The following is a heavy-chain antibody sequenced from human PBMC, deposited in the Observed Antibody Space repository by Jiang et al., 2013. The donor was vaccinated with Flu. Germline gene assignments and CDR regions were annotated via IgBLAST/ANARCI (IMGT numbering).Heavy chain of an antibody. J-gene: IGHJ3*02. CDR2: IYYSGST. Sequence: PGLVKPSETLSLTCTVSGGSTSSYYWSWIRQPPGKGLEWIGYIYYSGSTNYNPSLKSRVTISVGTSKNQFSLKLSSVTAADTAVYYCARGYYDSSGYYYYAFDIWGQGTMVTVSS. CDR1: GGSTSSYY. D-gene: IGHD3-22*01. CDR3: ARGYYDSSGYYYYAFDI. V-gene: IGHV4-59*01.